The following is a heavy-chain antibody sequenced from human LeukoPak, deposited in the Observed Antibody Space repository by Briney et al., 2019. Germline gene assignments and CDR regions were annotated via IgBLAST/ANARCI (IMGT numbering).Heavy chain of an antibody. CDR3: AKVLQKNTMIVVGNFDY. CDR2: ISGSGGST. V-gene: IGHV3-23*01. Sequence: GGSLRLSCAASGFTFSSYGMSWVRQAPGKGLEWVSAISGSGGSTYYADSVKGRFTISRDNSKNTLYLQMNSLRAEDTAVYYCAKVLQKNTMIVVGNFDYWGQGTLVTVSS. D-gene: IGHD3-22*01. J-gene: IGHJ4*02. CDR1: GFTFSSYG.